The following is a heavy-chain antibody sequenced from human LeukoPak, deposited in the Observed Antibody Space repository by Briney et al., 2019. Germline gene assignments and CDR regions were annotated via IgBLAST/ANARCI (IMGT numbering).Heavy chain of an antibody. CDR2: IYSGGST. Sequence: GGSLRLSCAASGFTVSSNYMSWVRQAPGKGLEWVSVIYSGGSTYYADSVKGRFTISRDNSKNTLYLQMNSLRAEDTAVYYCARVPETGYSSGAEGVWFDPWGQGTLVTVSS. CDR1: GFTVSSNY. D-gene: IGHD6-19*01. J-gene: IGHJ5*02. V-gene: IGHV3-53*01. CDR3: ARVPETGYSSGAEGVWFDP.